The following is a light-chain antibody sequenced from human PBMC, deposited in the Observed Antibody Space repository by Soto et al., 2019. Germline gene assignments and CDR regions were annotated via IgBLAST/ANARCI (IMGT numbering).Light chain of an antibody. CDR3: QQYGSSPLT. Sequence: EIVLTQSPGPLSLSPGEAATLACRASQSVTSSYLAWYQQKPGQAPRLLIYGASSRATGIPDRFSCSGSGTDFILTTTRLEPEEFAVYYCQQYGSSPLTFGQGSKVEI. V-gene: IGKV3-20*01. CDR2: GAS. CDR1: QSVTSSY. J-gene: IGKJ1*01.